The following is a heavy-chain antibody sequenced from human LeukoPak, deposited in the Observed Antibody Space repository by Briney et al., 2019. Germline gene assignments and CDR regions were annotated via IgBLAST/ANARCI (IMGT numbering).Heavy chain of an antibody. V-gene: IGHV4-4*07. CDR1: GGSISSYY. D-gene: IGHD3-22*01. CDR3: ARDRYYYDSSGSVFDY. J-gene: IGHJ4*02. Sequence: PSETLSLTCSVSGGSISSYYWSWIRQPAGKGLGWIGRIHTSESTNYNPSLKSRVTMSVDTSKNQFSLKLSSVTAADTAVYYCARDRYYYDSSGSVFDYWGQGTLVTVSS. CDR2: IHTSEST.